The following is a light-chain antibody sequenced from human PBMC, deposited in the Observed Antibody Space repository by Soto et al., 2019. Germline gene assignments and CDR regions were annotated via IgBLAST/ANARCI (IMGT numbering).Light chain of an antibody. V-gene: IGKV1-39*01. CDR3: QQSYNTPRT. CDR1: QSISRY. Sequence: DIQMTQSPSSLSASVGDRVTITCRTSQSISRYLNWYQHKLGTAPKLLIHGSFKLQSGVPSRFSGSGSGTDFTLTISSLHPEDFTTYYCQQSYNTPRTLGLGTKVDIK. J-gene: IGKJ1*01. CDR2: GSF.